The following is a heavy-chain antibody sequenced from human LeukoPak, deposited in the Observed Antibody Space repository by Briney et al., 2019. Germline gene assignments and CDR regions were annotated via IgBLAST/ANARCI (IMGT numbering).Heavy chain of an antibody. CDR2: IKEDGSEK. CDR1: GFTFNNYW. J-gene: IGHJ4*02. Sequence: GGPLRLSCAASGFTFNNYWMSWVRQAPGKGLEWVANIKEDGSEKNYVDSVKGRFTISRDNAKNSLYLQMNSLRAEDTAVYYCASEVEFGYGYFYWGQGILVTVSS. CDR3: ASEVEFGYGYFY. D-gene: IGHD5-18*01. V-gene: IGHV3-7*01.